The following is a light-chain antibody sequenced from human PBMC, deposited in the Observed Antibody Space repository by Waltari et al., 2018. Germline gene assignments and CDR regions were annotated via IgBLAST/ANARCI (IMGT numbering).Light chain of an antibody. Sequence: QSVLTQPPSVSAAPGQRVTIPCSGGSPNIGNNYVSLYRQFPGTAPKLPIYQNTERPSGIHGRFSGSKSGTSATLDITGLQAGDEADYYCGTWDSSLSGAVFGGGTHLTVL. V-gene: IGLV1-51*02. J-gene: IGLJ7*01. CDR2: QNT. CDR3: GTWDSSLSGAV. CDR1: SPNIGNNY.